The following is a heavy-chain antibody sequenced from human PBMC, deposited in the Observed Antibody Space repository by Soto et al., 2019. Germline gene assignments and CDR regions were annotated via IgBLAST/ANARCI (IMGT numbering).Heavy chain of an antibody. J-gene: IGHJ6*02. CDR2: IWNDGNGY. CDR1: GFNFNNYG. Sequence: QVQLVESGGGVVQPGRSLRLSCAASGFNFNNYGMHWVRQAPGKGLEWVAVIWNDGNGYYYANSVKGRFTIFRDKSKNKVDLEKSYLRAEETGGFYFLKRTIFPPTRGAASARGGMDVWGQGTTVTVSS. CDR3: LKRTIFPPTRGAASARGGMDV. V-gene: IGHV3-33*03. D-gene: IGHD6-13*01.